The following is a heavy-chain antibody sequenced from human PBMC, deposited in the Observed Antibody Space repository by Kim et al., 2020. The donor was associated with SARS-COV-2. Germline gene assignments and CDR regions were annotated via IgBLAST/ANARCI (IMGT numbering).Heavy chain of an antibody. V-gene: IGHV3-23*01. D-gene: IGHD3-22*01. CDR3: AKDLRPYDSSGYAIDY. J-gene: IGHJ4*02. Sequence: SVKGRFTISRDNSKNTLYLQMNSLRAEDTAVYYCAKDLRPYDSSGYAIDYWGQGTLVTVSS.